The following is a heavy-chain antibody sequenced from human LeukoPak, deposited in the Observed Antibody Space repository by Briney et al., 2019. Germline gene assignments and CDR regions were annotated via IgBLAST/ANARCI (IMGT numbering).Heavy chain of an antibody. CDR1: GYTFTGYY. CDR2: INPNSGGT. J-gene: IGHJ3*02. V-gene: IGHV1-2*02. D-gene: IGHD5-24*01. CDR3: ARIRDGYNDAYDI. Sequence: ASVKVSCEASGYTFTGYYIHWVRQAPGQGLEWMGWINPNSGGTNYAQKFQGRVTMTRDTSISTAYMELSSLISDDTAVYYCARIRDGYNDAYDIWGQGTMVTVSS.